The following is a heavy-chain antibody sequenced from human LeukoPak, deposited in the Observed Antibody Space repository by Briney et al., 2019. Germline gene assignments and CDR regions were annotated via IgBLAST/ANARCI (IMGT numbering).Heavy chain of an antibody. J-gene: IGHJ4*02. Sequence: ASVKVSCKASGHTFTGYYMHWVRQAPGQGLEWMGRINPNSGGTNYAQKFQGRVTMTRDTSISTAYMELSRLRSDDTAVYYCARAPRAGYSGYDCDYWGQGTLVTVSS. CDR1: GHTFTGYY. CDR2: INPNSGGT. D-gene: IGHD5-12*01. V-gene: IGHV1-2*06. CDR3: ARAPRAGYSGYDCDY.